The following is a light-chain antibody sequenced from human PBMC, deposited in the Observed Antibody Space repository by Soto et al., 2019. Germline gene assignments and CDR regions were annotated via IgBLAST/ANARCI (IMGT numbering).Light chain of an antibody. CDR3: GTWDSSLSAGV. J-gene: IGLJ3*02. CDR1: SSNIGNNY. V-gene: IGLV1-51*02. Sequence: QSVLTQPPSVSAAPGQKVTISCSGDSSNIGNNYVSWYQQLPGTAPKLLIYENNKRPSGIPDRFSGSKSGTSATLGITGPQTGDEADYYCGTWDSSLSAGVFGGGTKVTVL. CDR2: ENN.